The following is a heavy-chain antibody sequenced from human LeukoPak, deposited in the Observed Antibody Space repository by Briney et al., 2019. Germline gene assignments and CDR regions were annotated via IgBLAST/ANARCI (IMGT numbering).Heavy chain of an antibody. D-gene: IGHD5-18*01. V-gene: IGHV3-48*01. CDR3: ATYRQVMLPFEA. Sequence: GGSLRLSCAASGFSFRSYAMYWVRQAPGKGLEWISYISGSSTTIFYADSVKGRFTISRDNSRSTLFLQMNSLRGEDTAIYYCATYRQVMLPFEAWGQGTLVTVSS. CDR2: ISGSSTTI. J-gene: IGHJ5*02. CDR1: GFSFRSYA.